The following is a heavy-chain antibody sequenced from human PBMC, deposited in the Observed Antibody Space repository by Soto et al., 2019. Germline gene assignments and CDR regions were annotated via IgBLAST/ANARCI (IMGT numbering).Heavy chain of an antibody. CDR1: GGSFSGYY. V-gene: IGHV4-34*01. CDR3: ARSELPEGMDV. D-gene: IGHD1-7*01. Sequence: NPSETLSLTCAVYGGSFSGYYWSWIRQPPGKGLEWIGEINHSGSTNYNPSLKSRVTISVDTSKNQFSLKLSSVTAADTAVYYCARSELPEGMDVWGQGTTVTVSS. CDR2: INHSGST. J-gene: IGHJ6*02.